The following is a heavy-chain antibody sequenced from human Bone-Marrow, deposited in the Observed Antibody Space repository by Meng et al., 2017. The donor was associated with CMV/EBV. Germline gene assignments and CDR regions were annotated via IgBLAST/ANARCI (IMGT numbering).Heavy chain of an antibody. J-gene: IGHJ4*02. CDR1: GYTFTSHY. CDR2: INPSGDRT. Sequence: ASVKVSCKASGYTFTSHYIHWVRQAPGQGLEWMGIINPSGDRTRDAQKFQGRVTMTRDTSTSTAYMELSSLRSEDTAVYYCARTRATRMGTPFDYWGQGTLVTVSS. CDR3: ARTRATRMGTPFDY. D-gene: IGHD4-23*01. V-gene: IGHV1-46*01.